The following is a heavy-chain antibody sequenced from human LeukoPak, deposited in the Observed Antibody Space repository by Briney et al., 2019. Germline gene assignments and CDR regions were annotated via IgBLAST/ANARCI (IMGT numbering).Heavy chain of an antibody. V-gene: IGHV1-69*05. D-gene: IGHD3-16*01. J-gene: IGHJ5*02. Sequence: SVKVSCKASGGTFISYAISWVRQAPGQGLEWMGRIIPIFGTANYAQKFQGRVTITTDESTSTAYMELSSLRSEDTAVYYCAREGRLRSNWFDPWGQGTLVTVSS. CDR2: IIPIFGTA. CDR3: AREGRLRSNWFDP. CDR1: GGTFISYA.